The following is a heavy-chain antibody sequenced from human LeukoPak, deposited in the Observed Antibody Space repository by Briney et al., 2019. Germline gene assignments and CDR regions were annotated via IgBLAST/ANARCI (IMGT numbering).Heavy chain of an antibody. CDR1: GFTFSSYA. CDR3: AKDEGRRIAAAGTDY. D-gene: IGHD6-13*01. V-gene: IGHV3-23*01. J-gene: IGHJ4*02. Sequence: GGSLRLSCAASGFTFSSYAMSWVRQAPGKGLEWVSAISGSGGSTYYADSVKGRFTISRDNAQNSLYLQMESLRAEDTAVYYCAKDEGRRIAAAGTDYWGQGTLVTVSS. CDR2: ISGSGGST.